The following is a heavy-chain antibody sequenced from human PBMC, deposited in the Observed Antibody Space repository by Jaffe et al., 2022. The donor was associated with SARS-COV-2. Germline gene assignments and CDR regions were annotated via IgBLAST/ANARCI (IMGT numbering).Heavy chain of an antibody. D-gene: IGHD4-17*01. V-gene: IGHV4-59*01. J-gene: IGHJ4*02. CDR1: GGSISSYY. CDR3: ARAPYAWTRFDY. Sequence: QVQLQESGPGLVKPSETLSLTCTVSGGSISSYYWSWIRQPPGKGLEWIGYIYYSGSTNYNPSLKSRVTISVDTSKNQFSLKLSSVTAADTAVYYCARAPYAWTRFDYWGQGTLVTVSS. CDR2: IYYSGST.